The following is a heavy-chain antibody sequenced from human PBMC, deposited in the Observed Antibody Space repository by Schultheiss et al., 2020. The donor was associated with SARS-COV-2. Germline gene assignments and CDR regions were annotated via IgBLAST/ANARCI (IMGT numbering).Heavy chain of an antibody. V-gene: IGHV3-30*18. CDR2: ISYDGSNK. J-gene: IGHJ5*02. Sequence: GGSLRLSCAASGFTFSRSVMSWVRQAPGKGLEWVAVISYDGSNKYYADSVKGRFTISRDNSKNTLYLQMSSLRAEDTAVYYCVKSRYFDWLSPDPWGQGTLVTVSS. CDR3: VKSRYFDWLSPDP. CDR1: GFTFSRSV. D-gene: IGHD3-9*01.